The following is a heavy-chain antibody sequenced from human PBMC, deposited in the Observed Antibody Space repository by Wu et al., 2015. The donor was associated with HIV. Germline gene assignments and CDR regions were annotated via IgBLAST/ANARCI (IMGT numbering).Heavy chain of an antibody. CDR3: AREARIVVVPAARSYYMDV. CDR2: INPNSGGT. J-gene: IGHJ6*03. D-gene: IGHD2-2*01. V-gene: IGHV1-2*02. Sequence: QVQLVQSGAEVKKPGASVKVSCKASGYTFTGYYMHWVRQAPGQGLEWMGWINPNSGGTNYAQKFQGRVTMTRDTSISTAYMELSRLRSDDTAVYYCAREARIVVVPAARSYYMDVWGKGTTVTVSS. CDR1: GYTFTGYY.